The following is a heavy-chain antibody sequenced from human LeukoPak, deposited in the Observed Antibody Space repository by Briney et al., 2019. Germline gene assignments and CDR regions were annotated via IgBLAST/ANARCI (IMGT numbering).Heavy chain of an antibody. J-gene: IGHJ4*02. CDR3: AKDIGVGYCNGCLFDY. CDR1: RFTFSNYW. Sequence: QPGGSLRLSCAASRFTFSNYWMHWVRQAPGKGLEWVSLISWDGGSTYYADSVKGRFTISRDNSKNSLYLQMNSLRTEDTALYYCAKDIGVGYCNGCLFDYWGQGTLVTVSS. D-gene: IGHD2-15*01. V-gene: IGHV3-43*01. CDR2: ISWDGGST.